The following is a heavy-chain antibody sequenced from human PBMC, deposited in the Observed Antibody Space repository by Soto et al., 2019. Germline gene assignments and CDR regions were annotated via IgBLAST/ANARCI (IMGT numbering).Heavy chain of an antibody. CDR3: VRRHVSATGIDWFDP. CDR1: GYTFTSYG. D-gene: IGHD6-13*01. V-gene: IGHV1-3*01. J-gene: IGHJ5*02. Sequence: VASVKVSCKASGYTFTSYGIHWVRQAPGQRLEWMGWINAANGDTKYSPKFQGRVTITGDTSASTAYMELSSLRSEDTAVYYCVRRHVSATGIDWFDPWGQGTLVTVSS. CDR2: INAANGDT.